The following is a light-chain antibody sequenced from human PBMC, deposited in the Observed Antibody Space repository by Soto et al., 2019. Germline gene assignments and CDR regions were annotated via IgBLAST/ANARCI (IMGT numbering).Light chain of an antibody. J-gene: IGKJ4*01. Sequence: EIVMTQSPATVSVSLGERATLSCRANQAISSNLAWYQQKPGQAPRLLIYGASTRATGIPDRFSGSGSGTEFTLTISSLQSEDFAVYYCQHYNNWLGTFGGGTKVDIK. CDR3: QHYNNWLGT. CDR1: QAISSN. CDR2: GAS. V-gene: IGKV3-15*01.